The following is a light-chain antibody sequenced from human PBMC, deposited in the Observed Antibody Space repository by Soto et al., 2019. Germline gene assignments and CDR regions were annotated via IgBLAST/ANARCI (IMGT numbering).Light chain of an antibody. CDR3: NSYTTTYTLV. CDR2: EVT. J-gene: IGLJ1*01. V-gene: IGLV2-14*01. CDR1: NSDIGAYNY. Sequence: QSALTQPASVSGSPGQSITISCTGTNSDIGAYNYVSWYQHHPGKAPKLIIYEVTNRPSGVSNRFSASKSGNTAYLTISGLQAEDEADYYCNSYTTTYTLVFGTRTKLTVL.